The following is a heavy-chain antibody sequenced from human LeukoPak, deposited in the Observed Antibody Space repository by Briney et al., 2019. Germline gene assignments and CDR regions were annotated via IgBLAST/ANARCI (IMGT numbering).Heavy chain of an antibody. Sequence: ASVKVSCKASGYTFTSYYMHWVRQAPGQGLEWMGIINPSGGSTGYAQKFQGRVTMTRDTSTSTVYMELSSLRSEDTAVYYCARAPLVRGTDYWGQGTLVTVSS. V-gene: IGHV1-46*01. J-gene: IGHJ4*02. CDR2: INPSGGST. D-gene: IGHD3-10*01. CDR1: GYTFTSYY. CDR3: ARAPLVRGTDY.